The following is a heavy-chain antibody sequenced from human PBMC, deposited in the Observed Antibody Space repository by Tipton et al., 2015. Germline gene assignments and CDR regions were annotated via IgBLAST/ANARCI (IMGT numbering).Heavy chain of an antibody. CDR3: ARDLILDL. J-gene: IGHJ2*01. V-gene: IGHV4-59*01. Sequence: TLSLTCTVSGDSINSYYWSWIRQPPGKGLEWIGYVFYSGSTNYNPSLKNRVTISVDTSKNQFSLRLSSVTAADTAVYYCARDLILDLWGRGTLVTVSS. CDR1: GDSINSYY. CDR2: VFYSGST. D-gene: IGHD2-21*01.